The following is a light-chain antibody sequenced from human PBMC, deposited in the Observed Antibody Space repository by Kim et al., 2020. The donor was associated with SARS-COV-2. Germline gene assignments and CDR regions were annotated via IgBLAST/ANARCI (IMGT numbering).Light chain of an antibody. Sequence: QSALTQPRSVSGSPGQSVTISCTGSSSDVGAYNYVSWYQQHPSKAPKLMIYDVSKRPSGVPDRLSGSKSGNTASLTISGLQAEDEADYYCCSYAGSYTLVFGGGTQLTVL. CDR3: CSYAGSYTLV. J-gene: IGLJ2*01. CDR2: DVS. V-gene: IGLV2-11*01. CDR1: SSDVGAYNY.